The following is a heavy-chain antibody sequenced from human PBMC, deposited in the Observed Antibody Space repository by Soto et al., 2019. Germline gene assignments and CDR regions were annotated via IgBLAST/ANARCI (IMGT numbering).Heavy chain of an antibody. J-gene: IGHJ6*03. CDR2: IYYSGST. V-gene: IGHV4-59*01. CDR3: ARRYYDSWSGIHYHYVDV. Sequence: SETLSLTCTVSAXSTNNYYWSWIRQPPGKGLEWIGYIYYSGSTNYSPSLRSRVTMSVDASKNQLSLKLSSVTAADTAVYYCARRYYDSWSGIHYHYVDVWGKGTTVTVSS. CDR1: AXSTNNYY. D-gene: IGHD3-3*01.